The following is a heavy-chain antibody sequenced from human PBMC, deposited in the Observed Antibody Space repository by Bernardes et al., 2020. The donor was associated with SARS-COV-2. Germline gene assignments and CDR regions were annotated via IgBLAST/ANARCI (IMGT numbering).Heavy chain of an antibody. D-gene: IGHD1-26*01. CDR2: ISGSVGTT. CDR1: GFTFSSYA. Sequence: GESLRLSCAASGFTFSSYAMSWVRQAPGKGLEWVSAISGSVGTTFYADSVKGRFTISRDNSKNTLYLQMSSLRAEDTAVYYCAKFLAGSSPHRTGATTYFDYWGQGTLVTVSS. V-gene: IGHV3-23*01. CDR3: AKFLAGSSPHRTGATTYFDY. J-gene: IGHJ4*02.